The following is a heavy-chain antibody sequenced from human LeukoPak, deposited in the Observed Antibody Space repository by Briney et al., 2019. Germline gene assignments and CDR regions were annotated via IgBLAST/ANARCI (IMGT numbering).Heavy chain of an antibody. CDR1: GYTFTGYY. V-gene: IGHV1-2*02. CDR2: INPNSGGT. CDR3: ARAYYYDSSPEDY. J-gene: IGHJ4*02. Sequence: ASVKVSCKASGYTFTGYYMHWVRQAPGQGLEWMGWINPNSGGTNYAQKCQGRVTMTRDTSISTAYMELSRLRSDDTAVYYCARAYYYDSSPEDYWGQGTLVTVSS. D-gene: IGHD3-22*01.